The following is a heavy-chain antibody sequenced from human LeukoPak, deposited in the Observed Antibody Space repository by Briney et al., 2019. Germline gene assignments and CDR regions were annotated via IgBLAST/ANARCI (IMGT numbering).Heavy chain of an antibody. CDR2: IWYDGSNK. CDR3: AKGGLYDSGWAVDY. Sequence: PGRSLRLSCAASGFTFRSYGMHWVRQAPGKGLEWVAVIWYDGSNKYYADSVKGRFTVSRDNSKNTAYLQMNSLRAEDTAVYYCAKGGLYDSGWAVDYWGQGTLVTVSS. J-gene: IGHJ4*02. V-gene: IGHV3-33*06. CDR1: GFTFRSYG. D-gene: IGHD6-19*01.